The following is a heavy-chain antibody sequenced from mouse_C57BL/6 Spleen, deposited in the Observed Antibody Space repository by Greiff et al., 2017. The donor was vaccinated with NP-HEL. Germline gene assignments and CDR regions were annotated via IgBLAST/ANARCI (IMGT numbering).Heavy chain of an antibody. D-gene: IGHD2-5*01. CDR2: ISDGGSYT. Sequence: EVQGVESGGGLVKPGGSLKLSCAASGFTFSSYAMSWVRQTPEKRLEWVATISDGGSYTYYPDHVKGRFTISRDNAKNNPYLQMSHLKSEDTAMYYCARDTGLSFYSNSQFAYWGQGTLVTVSA. CDR1: GFTFSSYA. J-gene: IGHJ3*01. CDR3: ARDTGLSFYSNSQFAY. V-gene: IGHV5-4*01.